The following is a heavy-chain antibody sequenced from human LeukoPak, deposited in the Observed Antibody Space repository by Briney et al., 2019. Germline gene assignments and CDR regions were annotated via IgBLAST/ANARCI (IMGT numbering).Heavy chain of an antibody. V-gene: IGHV3-48*03. CDR2: ISSSGSTI. J-gene: IGHJ4*02. CDR1: GFTFSSYE. CDR3: ASTVTTAY. D-gene: IGHD4-17*01. Sequence: PGGSLRLSCAAPGFTFSSYEMNWVRQAPGKGLEWVSYISSSGSTIYYADSVKGRFTISRDNAKNSLYLQMNSLRAEDTAVHYCASTVTTAYWGQGTLVTVSS.